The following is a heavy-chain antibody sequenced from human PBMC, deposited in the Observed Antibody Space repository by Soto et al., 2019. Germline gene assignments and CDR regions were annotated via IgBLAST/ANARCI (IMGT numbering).Heavy chain of an antibody. CDR2: INAGNGNT. CDR1: GYTFTSYA. J-gene: IGHJ4*02. CDR3: ASRGLRYRDWDD. Sequence: QVQLVQSGAEEKKPGASVKVSCKASGYTFTSYAMHWVRQAPGQRLEWMGWINAGNGNTKYSQKFQGRVTITRDTSESTADMELSSLRYEDTGVYYCASRGLRYRDWDDWGQGPLVTVS. D-gene: IGHD4-17*01. V-gene: IGHV1-3*05.